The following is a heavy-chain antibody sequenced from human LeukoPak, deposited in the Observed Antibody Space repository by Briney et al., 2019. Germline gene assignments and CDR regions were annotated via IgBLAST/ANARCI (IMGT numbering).Heavy chain of an antibody. CDR3: ASPTTGYSSSWYAFDI. CDR1: GGSISSYY. V-gene: IGHV4-59*08. Sequence: SETLSLTCTVSGGSISSYYWSWIRQPPGKGLEWIGYIYYSGSTNYNPSLKSRVTISVDTSKNQFSLKLSSVTAADTAVYYCASPTTGYSSSWYAFDIWGQRTMVTLSS. D-gene: IGHD6-13*01. J-gene: IGHJ3*02. CDR2: IYYSGST.